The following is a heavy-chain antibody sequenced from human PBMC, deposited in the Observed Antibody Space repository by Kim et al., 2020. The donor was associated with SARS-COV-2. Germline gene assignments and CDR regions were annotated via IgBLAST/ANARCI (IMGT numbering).Heavy chain of an antibody. CDR3: ARRGYCSSTSCYGADY. CDR1: GGSFSGYY. D-gene: IGHD2-2*01. V-gene: IGHV4-34*01. J-gene: IGHJ4*02. CDR2: INHSGST. Sequence: SETLSLTCAVYGGSFSGYYWSWIRQPPGKGLEWIGEINHSGSTNYNPSLKSRVTISVDTSKNQFSLKLSSVTAADTAVYYCARRGYCSSTSCYGADYWGQGTLVTVSS.